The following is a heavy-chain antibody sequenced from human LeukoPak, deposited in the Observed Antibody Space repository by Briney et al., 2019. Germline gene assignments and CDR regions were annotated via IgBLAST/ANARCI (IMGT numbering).Heavy chain of an antibody. CDR3: ARGGYYGSGNDFRFDP. CDR1: GYSISSGYY. CDR2: IHYTGST. J-gene: IGHJ5*02. Sequence: SETLSLTCTVSGYSISSGYYWSWIRQPPGKGLECIGYIHYTGSTNYNPSLKSRVTISVDTSKNQFSLKLSSVTAADTAIYYCARGGYYGSGNDFRFDPWGQGTLVTVSS. D-gene: IGHD3-10*01. V-gene: IGHV4-61*01.